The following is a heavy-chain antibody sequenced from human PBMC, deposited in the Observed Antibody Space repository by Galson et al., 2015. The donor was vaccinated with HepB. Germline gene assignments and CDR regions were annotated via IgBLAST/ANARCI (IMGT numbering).Heavy chain of an antibody. Sequence: SLRLSCAASGFTFSSYAMHWVRQAPGKGLEWVAVISYDGSNKYYADSVKGRFTISRDNSKNTLYLQMNSLRAEDTAVYYCAKGGGIVVVPAAENYFDYWGQGTLVTVSS. J-gene: IGHJ4*02. D-gene: IGHD2-2*01. CDR2: ISYDGSNK. V-gene: IGHV3-30*04. CDR1: GFTFSSYA. CDR3: AKGGGIVVVPAAENYFDY.